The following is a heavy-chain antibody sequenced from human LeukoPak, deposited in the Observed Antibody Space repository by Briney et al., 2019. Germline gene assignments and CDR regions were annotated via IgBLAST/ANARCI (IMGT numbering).Heavy chain of an antibody. CDR2: IFTSGNT. J-gene: IGHJ3*02. Sequence: SETLSLTCTVTGGSIRSYHWSWIRQPAGKGLEWIGRIFTSGNTNYNPSLKSRVTMSVDTSKNQFSLKLGSVTPEDPALGCGARSLPYYDSSGYLGYAFDIWGQGTMVTVSS. D-gene: IGHD3-22*01. V-gene: IGHV4-4*07. CDR3: ARSLPYYDSSGYLGYAFDI. CDR1: GGSIRSYH.